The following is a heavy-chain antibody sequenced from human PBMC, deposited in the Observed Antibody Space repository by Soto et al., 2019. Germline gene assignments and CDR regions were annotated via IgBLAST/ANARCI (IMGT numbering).Heavy chain of an antibody. J-gene: IGHJ5*02. CDR1: GYTFTSYG. V-gene: IGHV1-18*01. D-gene: IGHD3-10*01. Sequence: QVHLVQSGAEVKKPGASVKVSCKASGYTFTSYGISWVRQAPGQGLEWMGWISAYNGNTNYAQKLQGRVTMNTDTSTSTAYMELSSLRSDDTAVYYCARAHVVRGVIVWFDPWGQGTLVTVSS. CDR2: ISAYNGNT. CDR3: ARAHVVRGVIVWFDP.